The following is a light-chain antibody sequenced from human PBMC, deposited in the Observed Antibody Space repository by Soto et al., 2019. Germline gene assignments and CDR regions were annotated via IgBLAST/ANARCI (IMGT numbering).Light chain of an antibody. CDR3: QQYGSSPGT. CDR2: GAS. CDR1: QSVSSSY. J-gene: IGKJ1*01. V-gene: IGKV3-20*01. Sequence: SLGPLSLTKGVKAILSCGASQSVSSSYFAWYQQKPGQAPRLLIYGASSRATGIPDRFSGSGSGTDFTLTISRLEPEDFAVYYCQQYGSSPGTFGQRSIV.